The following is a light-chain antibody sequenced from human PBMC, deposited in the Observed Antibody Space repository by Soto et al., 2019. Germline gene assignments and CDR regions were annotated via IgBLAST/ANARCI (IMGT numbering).Light chain of an antibody. CDR1: QGISNY. CDR3: QKHNIAPGT. CDR2: TAS. V-gene: IGKV1-27*01. J-gene: IGKJ3*01. Sequence: DIQMTQSPSSLSASVGDRVTITCRASQGISNYLARYQQKPGKVPKLLIYTASTLQSGVPSRFSGSGSGTDFTLTISSLQPEDVATYYCQKHNIAPGTFGPGTRVDIK.